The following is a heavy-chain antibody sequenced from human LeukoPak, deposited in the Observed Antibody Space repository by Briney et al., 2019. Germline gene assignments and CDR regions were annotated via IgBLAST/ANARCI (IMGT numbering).Heavy chain of an antibody. CDR2: IYTSGST. V-gene: IGHV4-4*07. J-gene: IGHJ5*02. CDR3: ARDIIDFWSGSNWFDP. Sequence: SETLSLTCTVSGGSISSYYWSWIRQPAGKGMEWIGRIYTSGSTNYNPSLKSRVTMSVDTSKNQFSLKLSSVTAADTAVYYCARDIIDFWSGSNWFDPWGQGTLVTVSS. D-gene: IGHD3-3*01. CDR1: GGSISSYY.